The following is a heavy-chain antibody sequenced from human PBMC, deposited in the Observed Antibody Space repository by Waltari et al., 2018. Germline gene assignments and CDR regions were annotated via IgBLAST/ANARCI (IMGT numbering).Heavy chain of an antibody. D-gene: IGHD3-3*01. Sequence: VQLVDTGGGLIQPGGSLRLSCAASGFTGSSNYMSWVRQAPGKGLEWIGEINHSGSTNYNPSLKSRVTISVDTSKNQFSLKLSSVTAADTAVYYCASLNYDFWSGYFWFDPWGQGTLVTVSS. J-gene: IGHJ5*02. V-gene: IGHV4-34*01. CDR1: GFTGSSNY. CDR2: INHSGST. CDR3: ASLNYDFWSGYFWFDP.